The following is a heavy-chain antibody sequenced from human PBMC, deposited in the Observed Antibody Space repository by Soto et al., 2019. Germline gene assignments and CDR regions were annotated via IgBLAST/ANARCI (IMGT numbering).Heavy chain of an antibody. J-gene: IGHJ6*02. CDR1: GYTFTSYY. Sequence: ASVKVSCKASGYTFTSYYMHWVRQAPGQGLEWMGIINPSGGSTSYAQKFQGRVTMTRDTSTSTVYMELSSLRSEDTAVYYCARGQVVRGVEGYYYYGLDVWGQGTTVTVSS. V-gene: IGHV1-46*03. CDR2: INPSGGST. D-gene: IGHD3-10*01. CDR3: ARGQVVRGVEGYYYYGLDV.